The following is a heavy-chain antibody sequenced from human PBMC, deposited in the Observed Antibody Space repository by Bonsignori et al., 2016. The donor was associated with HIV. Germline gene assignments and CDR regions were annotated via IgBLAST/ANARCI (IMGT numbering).Heavy chain of an antibody. V-gene: IGHV3-30-3*01. CDR3: ARDFESSGYYSGAVY. CDR2: ISYDGSNK. CDR1: GFTFSSYA. J-gene: IGHJ4*02. Sequence: GGSLRLSCAASGFTFSSYAMHWVRQAPGKGLEWVAVISYDGSNKYYADSVKGRFTISRDNSKNTLYLQMNSLRAEDTAVYYCARDFESSGYYSGAVYWGQGTLVTVSS. D-gene: IGHD3-22*01.